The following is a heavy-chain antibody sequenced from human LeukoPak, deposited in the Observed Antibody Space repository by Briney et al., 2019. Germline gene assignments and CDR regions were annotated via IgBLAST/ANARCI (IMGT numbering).Heavy chain of an antibody. V-gene: IGHV1-18*01. CDR2: ISAFNGNT. J-gene: IGHJ4*02. CDR1: GYMFNIYG. D-gene: IGHD5-12*01. Sequence: ALVKVSCKASGYMFNIYGISWVRQAPGQGLEWMGWISAFNGNTNYARNFQDRVTMTTDTSTSTAYMELTSLSSDDTAVYYCARSPPSTGYDRFDTWGQGTLVTVSS. CDR3: ARSPPSTGYDRFDT.